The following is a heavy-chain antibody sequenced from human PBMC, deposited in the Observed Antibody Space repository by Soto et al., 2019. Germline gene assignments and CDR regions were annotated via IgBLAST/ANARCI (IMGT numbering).Heavy chain of an antibody. V-gene: IGHV3-23*01. D-gene: IGHD2-8*02. CDR2: VSGSGITT. CDR1: GFTFSNYD. CDR3: AKDPSGSGPDFDY. J-gene: IGHJ4*02. Sequence: EVQLLESGGGLVQPGGSLRLSCAASGFTFSNYDMNWVRQAPGKGLEWVSGVSGSGITTWYADSAKGRFTISRDNSKNTLYLQMDSLRADDTAVYYCAKDPSGSGPDFDYWGQGILVSVSS.